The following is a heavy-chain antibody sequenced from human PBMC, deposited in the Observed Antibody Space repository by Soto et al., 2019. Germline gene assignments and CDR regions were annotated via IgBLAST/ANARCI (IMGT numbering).Heavy chain of an antibody. J-gene: IGHJ4*02. D-gene: IGHD1-26*01. CDR2: ISSSSSYI. CDR1: GSPFSNYG. V-gene: IGHV3-21*01. CDR3: AKDRVVGSTSREKDFDS. Sequence: GGSLRLSCAASGSPFSNYGMNWVSQAPGRGLGWVSSISSSSSYIYYGESAKGRFTVSRDNAKNSLYLQMNSLRAEDTAVYYCAKDRVVGSTSREKDFDSWGQGTLVTVSS.